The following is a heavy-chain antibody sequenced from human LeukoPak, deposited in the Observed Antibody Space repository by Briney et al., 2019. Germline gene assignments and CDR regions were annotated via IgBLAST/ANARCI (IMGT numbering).Heavy chain of an antibody. V-gene: IGHV4-38-2*02. CDR3: ARCDSLNWFDP. CDR2: IYHSGST. D-gene: IGHD5-18*01. Sequence: SETLSLTCTVSGYSISSGFYWGWIQQPPGKGLECIGSIYHSGSTNYNPSLKSRVTISVDTSKNQFSLKLSSVTAADTAVYYFARCDSLNWFDPWGQGTLVTVSS. CDR1: GYSISSGFY. J-gene: IGHJ5*02.